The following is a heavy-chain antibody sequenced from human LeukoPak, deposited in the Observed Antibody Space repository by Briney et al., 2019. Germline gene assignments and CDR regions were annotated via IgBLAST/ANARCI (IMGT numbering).Heavy chain of an antibody. Sequence: GGSLRLSCAASGFTFSSYGIHWVRQAPGKGLGWVAFIRHDGSNKYYADSVKGRFTISRDNSKSTLCLQLNSLRAEDTAVYYCAKDPRDHSYGWNWRYFDYWGQGTLVTVSS. CDR2: IRHDGSNK. CDR3: AKDPRDHSYGWNWRYFDY. J-gene: IGHJ4*02. CDR1: GFTFSSYG. D-gene: IGHD5-18*01. V-gene: IGHV3-30*02.